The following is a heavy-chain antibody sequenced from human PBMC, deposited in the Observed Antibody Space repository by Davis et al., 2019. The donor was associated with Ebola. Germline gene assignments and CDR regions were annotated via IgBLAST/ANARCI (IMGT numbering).Heavy chain of an antibody. D-gene: IGHD7-27*01. CDR3: ARGNWAYYFDY. CDR2: ISYSGNT. J-gene: IGHJ4*02. CDR1: GDSISS. Sequence: MPSETLSLTCAVSGDSISSSWIRQPPGKGLEWIGYISYSGNTYYNPSLKSRVTISVDTSKKQFSLKLSSVTAADAAVHYCARGNWAYYFDYWGQGTLVTVSS. V-gene: IGHV4-30-4*07.